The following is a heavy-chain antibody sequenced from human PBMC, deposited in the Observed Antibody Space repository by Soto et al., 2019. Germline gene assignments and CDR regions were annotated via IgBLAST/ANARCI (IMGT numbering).Heavy chain of an antibody. J-gene: IGHJ4*02. D-gene: IGHD4-4*01. V-gene: IGHV3-48*02. CDR2: ISSSSATI. CDR3: AIDGTDGTVTSPGVFEY. CDR1: GFILNDFN. Sequence: GGSLRLSCEASGFILNDFNMNWIRQAPGKGLEWLSYISSSSATIFYADSVKGRFTISRDNAKNSLYLQLTSLRDEDTAVYYCAIDGTDGTVTSPGVFEYWGQGALVTVSS.